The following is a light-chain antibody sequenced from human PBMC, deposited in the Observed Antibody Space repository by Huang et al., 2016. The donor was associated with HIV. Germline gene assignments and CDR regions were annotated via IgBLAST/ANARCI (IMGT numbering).Light chain of an antibody. J-gene: IGKJ5*01. CDR1: QGVGNY. CDR2: DSS. CDR3: QQRNSWPPT. Sequence: EVVLTQSPVTLSLSPGERASLSCWASQGVGNYLAWYQQKPGQPPRLIIYDSSNRATGVPGRFSGSGSETDFTLTISSLEPEDFAVYYCQQRNSWPPTFGQGTRLEIK. V-gene: IGKV3-11*01.